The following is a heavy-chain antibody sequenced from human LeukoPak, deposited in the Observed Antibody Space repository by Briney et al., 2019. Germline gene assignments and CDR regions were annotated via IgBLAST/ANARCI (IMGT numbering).Heavy chain of an antibody. Sequence: LXLXXXXXGXSVXXKSAAWNWIRQSPXRGLEWLGRTYYRSKWYHEYAVSVKSRITINPDTSKNQFSLQLNSVTPEDTAIYYCAILRTASSFDFWGQGTLVTVSS. CDR3: AILRTASSFDF. CDR2: TYYRSKWYH. CDR1: GXSVXXKSAA. D-gene: IGHD1-1*01. V-gene: IGHV6-1*01. J-gene: IGHJ4*02.